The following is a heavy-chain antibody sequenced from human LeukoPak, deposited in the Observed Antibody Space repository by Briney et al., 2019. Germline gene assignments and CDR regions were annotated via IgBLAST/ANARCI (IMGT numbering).Heavy chain of an antibody. Sequence: SETLSLTCTVSGGSVNSGDYYWSWIRQLPGKGLEWIAYIHYSGSTYSNPSIKSRLTVSVDTSKNQLSLKLSSVTAADTAMYFCARDGCSGSSCLSNWFDPWGQGTLVTVSS. CDR1: GGSVNSGDYY. J-gene: IGHJ5*02. V-gene: IGHV4-31*03. CDR3: ARDGCSGSSCLSNWFDP. D-gene: IGHD2-15*01. CDR2: IHYSGST.